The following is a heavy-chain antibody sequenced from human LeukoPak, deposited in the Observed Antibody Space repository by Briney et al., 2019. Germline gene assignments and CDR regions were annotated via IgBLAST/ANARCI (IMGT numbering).Heavy chain of an antibody. D-gene: IGHD3-3*01. J-gene: IGHJ4*02. CDR2: ISYGGSNK. CDR1: GFTFTSHA. CDR3: ARDLGLNYDFWSGYSDY. Sequence: GRSLRLSCEASGFTFTSHAMHWVRQAPGKGLEWLAIISYGGSNKYNADSVKGRFSISRDNSKNTVYLQMNSLRGEDTAVYYCARDLGLNYDFWSGYSDYWGQGTLVTVSS. V-gene: IGHV3-30*14.